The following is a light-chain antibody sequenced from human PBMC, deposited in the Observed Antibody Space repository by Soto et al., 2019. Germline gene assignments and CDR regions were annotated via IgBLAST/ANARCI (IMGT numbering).Light chain of an antibody. J-gene: IGKJ4*01. V-gene: IGKV3-20*01. CDR3: QQYASSPRT. CDR2: GAS. CDR1: QSVGRNF. Sequence: EIVLTQSPGTLSLSPGERATLSCRASQSVGRNFLAWYQQKPGQGPRLLIYGASSRATGIPDRFSGSGSGTDFTLTISRLEPEDFVVYYCQQYASSPRTFGGGTKVEIK.